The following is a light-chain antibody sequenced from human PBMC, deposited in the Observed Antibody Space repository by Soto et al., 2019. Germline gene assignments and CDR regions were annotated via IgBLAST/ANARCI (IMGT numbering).Light chain of an antibody. CDR2: DAS. Sequence: DVQMTQSPSSLSASVGDRVTITCRASQGIRNDLGWYQQKPGKAPKLLIYDASSLQSGVPSRFSGSGSGTDFTLTISSLQREDFAAYYCQQSYYNPTFGQGTKVDI. CDR3: QQSYYNPT. J-gene: IGKJ1*01. V-gene: IGKV1-39*01. CDR1: QGIRND.